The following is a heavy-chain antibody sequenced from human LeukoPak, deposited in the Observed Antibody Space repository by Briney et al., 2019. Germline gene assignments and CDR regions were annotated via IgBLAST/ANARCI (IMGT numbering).Heavy chain of an antibody. CDR1: GGSFSGYY. V-gene: IGHV4-34*01. D-gene: IGHD1-14*01. J-gene: IGHJ4*02. CDR3: TRGGPGIDY. CDR2: INHSGST. Sequence: PSETLSLTCAVYGGSFSGYYWSWIRRPPGKGLEWIGEINHSGSTNYNPSLKSRVTISVDTSKNQFSLKLSSVTAADTAVYYCTRGGPGIDYWGQGTLVTVSS.